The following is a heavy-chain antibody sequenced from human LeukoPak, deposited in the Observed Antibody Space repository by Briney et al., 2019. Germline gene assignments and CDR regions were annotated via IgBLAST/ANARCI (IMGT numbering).Heavy chain of an antibody. Sequence: GGSLRLSCAASGFTLMGYRMHWVRQVPGKGLVWVSRIKSDGSGTSYVDSVKGRFTISRDNAKNAVYLQMNSLRGEDTAVYYCVREMATGVDAFDIWGQGTMVTVFS. D-gene: IGHD5-24*01. CDR3: VREMATGVDAFDI. V-gene: IGHV3-74*01. J-gene: IGHJ3*02. CDR1: GFTLMGYR. CDR2: IKSDGSGT.